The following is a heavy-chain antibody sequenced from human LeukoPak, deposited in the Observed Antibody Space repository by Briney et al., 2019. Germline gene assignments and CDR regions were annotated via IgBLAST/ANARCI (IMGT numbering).Heavy chain of an antibody. CDR1: GGTFSSYT. D-gene: IGHD2-2*03. CDR2: IIPILGIA. CDR3: ASGYCSSTSCHLYYIDV. V-gene: IGHV1-69*02. Sequence: GASVKVSCKASGGTFSSYTISWVRQAPGQGLEWMGRIIPILGIANYAQKFQGRVTITADKSTSTAYTELSSLRSEDTAVYYCASGYCSSTSCHLYYIDVWGKGTTVTVSS. J-gene: IGHJ6*03.